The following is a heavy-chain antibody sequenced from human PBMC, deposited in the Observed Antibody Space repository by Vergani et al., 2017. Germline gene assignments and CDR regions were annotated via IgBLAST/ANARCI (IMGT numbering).Heavy chain of an antibody. CDR1: GYTFSNYY. CDR2: INPSGGHT. V-gene: IGHV1-46*03. J-gene: IGHJ4*02. D-gene: IGHD3-9*01. Sequence: QVQVVQSGAEVKKSGASVKVSCKTSGYTFSNYYMHWVRQPPGQGLEWMGIINPSGGHTNYAQKFQGRVTMTRDTSPSTVYMELSSLRSEDTAIYYCARGDYGILTGYRYWGQGTLVTVSA. CDR3: ARGDYGILTGYRY.